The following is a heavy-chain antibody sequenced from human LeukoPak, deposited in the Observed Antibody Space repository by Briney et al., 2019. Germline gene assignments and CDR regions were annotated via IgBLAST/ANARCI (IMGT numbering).Heavy chain of an antibody. CDR3: ARHLYSGWHFDY. CDR2: INHSGST. D-gene: IGHD6-19*01. Sequence: SETLSLTCAVYGGSFSGYYWSWIRQPPGKGLEWIGEINHSGSTNYNPSLKGRVTISVDTSKNQFSLKLSSVTAADTAVYYCARHLYSGWHFDYWGQGTLVTVSS. V-gene: IGHV4-34*01. J-gene: IGHJ4*02. CDR1: GGSFSGYY.